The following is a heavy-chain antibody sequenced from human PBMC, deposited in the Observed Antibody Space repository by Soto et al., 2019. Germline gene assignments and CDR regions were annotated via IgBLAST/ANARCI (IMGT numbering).Heavy chain of an antibody. Sequence: QVQLVQSGAEVKKPGASVKVSCKASGYTFTSYAMHWVRQAPGQRLEWMGWINAGNGNTKYSQKFQGRVTITRDTSASTAYMELSSLRSEDTAMYYCARWGEGYYDSSGHFALDVWGQGTTVTVSS. J-gene: IGHJ6*02. V-gene: IGHV1-3*01. CDR2: INAGNGNT. D-gene: IGHD3-22*01. CDR3: ARWGEGYYDSSGHFALDV. CDR1: GYTFTSYA.